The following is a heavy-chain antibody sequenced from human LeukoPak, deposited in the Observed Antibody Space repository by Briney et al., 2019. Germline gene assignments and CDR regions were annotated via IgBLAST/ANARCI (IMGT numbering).Heavy chain of an antibody. D-gene: IGHD2-8*02. CDR2: INNDGRST. Sequence: PGGSLRLSCASSGFTFSFYWMHWVRQAPGKGLVWVSRINNDGRSTSYAGSVKGRFTISRDNAKNTLYLQMNSLRAEDTAVYYCARDNEYCTGGTCRLDYWGQGALVTV. J-gene: IGHJ4*02. V-gene: IGHV3-74*01. CDR3: ARDNEYCTGGTCRLDY. CDR1: GFTFSFYW.